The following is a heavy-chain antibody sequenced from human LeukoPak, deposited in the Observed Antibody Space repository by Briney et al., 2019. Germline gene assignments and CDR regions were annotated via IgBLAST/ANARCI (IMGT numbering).Heavy chain of an antibody. CDR2: IGTAGDT. J-gene: IGHJ3*02. CDR1: GFTFSSYD. Sequence: QAGGSLRLSCAASGFTFSSYDMHWVRQATGKGLEWVSAIGTAGDTYYPGSVKGRFTISRENAKNSLYLQMNSLRAEDTAVYYCARVGGIDAFDIWGQGTMVTVSS. D-gene: IGHD2-15*01. V-gene: IGHV3-13*01. CDR3: ARVGGIDAFDI.